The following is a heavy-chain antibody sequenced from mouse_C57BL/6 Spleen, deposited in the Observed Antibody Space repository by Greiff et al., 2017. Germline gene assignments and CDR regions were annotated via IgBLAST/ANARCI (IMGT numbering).Heavy chain of an antibody. V-gene: IGHV3-6*01. D-gene: IGHD2-2*01. CDR1: GYSITSGYY. J-gene: IGHJ4*01. Sequence: ESGPGLVKPSQSLSLTCSVTGYSITSGYYWNWIRQFPGNKLEWMGYISYDGSNNYNPSLKNRISITRDTSKNQFFLKLNSVTTEDTATYYCARDAGLRPDYYAMDYWGQGTSVTVSS. CDR2: ISYDGSN. CDR3: ARDAGLRPDYYAMDY.